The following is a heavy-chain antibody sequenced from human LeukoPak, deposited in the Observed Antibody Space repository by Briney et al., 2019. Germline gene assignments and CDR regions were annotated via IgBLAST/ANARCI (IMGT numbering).Heavy chain of an antibody. CDR3: ARDPGFVVVPAAIRRPGHNWFDP. J-gene: IGHJ5*02. V-gene: IGHV1-18*01. CDR2: ISAYNGNT. Sequence: ASVKVSCKASGYTFTSYGISWVRQAPGQGLEWMGWISAYNGNTNYAQKLQGRVTMTTDTSTSTAYMELRSLRSDDTAVYYCARDPGFVVVPAAIRRPGHNWFDPWGQGTLVTVSS. D-gene: IGHD2-2*02. CDR1: GYTFTSYG.